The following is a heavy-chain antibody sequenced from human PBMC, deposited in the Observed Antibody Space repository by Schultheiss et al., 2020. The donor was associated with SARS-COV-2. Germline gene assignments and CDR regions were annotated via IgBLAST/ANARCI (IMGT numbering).Heavy chain of an antibody. V-gene: IGHV3-9*01. D-gene: IGHD3-22*01. Sequence: GGSLRLSCAASGFTFDDYAMHWVRQAPGKGLEWVSGISWNSGSIGYADSVKGRFTISRDNSKNTLYLQMNSLRAEDTAVYYCARDLSGSGYFYWGQGTLVTVSS. J-gene: IGHJ4*02. CDR3: ARDLSGSGYFY. CDR1: GFTFDDYA. CDR2: ISWNSGSI.